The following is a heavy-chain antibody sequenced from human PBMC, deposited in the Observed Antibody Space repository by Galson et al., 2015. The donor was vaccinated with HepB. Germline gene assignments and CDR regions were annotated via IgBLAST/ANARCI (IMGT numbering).Heavy chain of an antibody. Sequence: QSGAEVKKPGESLMISCTGSGYSCTNRWINWVRQMPGKGLEWMGSIWPGDSDTRYSPSFQGQVTISADKSISTAYLQWSTLKASDTAVYYCARPEYNYHYGDWGQGTLVTVSS. CDR1: GYSCTNRW. J-gene: IGHJ4*02. V-gene: IGHV5-51*01. D-gene: IGHD3-16*01. CDR2: IWPGDSDT. CDR3: ARPEYNYHYGD.